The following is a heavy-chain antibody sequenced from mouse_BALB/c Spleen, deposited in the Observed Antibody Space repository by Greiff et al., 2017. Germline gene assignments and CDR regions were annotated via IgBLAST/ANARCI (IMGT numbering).Heavy chain of an antibody. CDR2: INPSTGYT. V-gene: IGHV1-7*01. D-gene: IGHD1-1*01. CDR3: ASRDYYGSSET. J-gene: IGHJ3*01. CDR1: GYTFTSYW. Sequence: VQLHQSGAELAKPGASVKMSCKASGYTFTSYWMHWVKQRPGQGLEWIGYINPSTGYTEYNQKFKDKATLTADKSSSTAYMQLSSLTSEDSAVYYGASRDYYGSSETGGQGTLVTVTA.